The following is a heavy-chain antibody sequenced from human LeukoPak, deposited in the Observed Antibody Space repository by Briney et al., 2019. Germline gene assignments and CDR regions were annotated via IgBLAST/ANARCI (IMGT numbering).Heavy chain of an antibody. CDR2: IYYSGST. J-gene: IGHJ6*02. CDR3: ARARTGWELLWNYYYGMDV. V-gene: IGHV4-59*01. D-gene: IGHD1-26*01. CDR1: GGSINNYY. Sequence: PSETLSLTCSVSGGSINNYYWSWIRQPPRKGLEWIGFIYYSGSTNYNPSLKSRVTISVDTSKNQFSLKLSSVTAADTAVYYCARARTGWELLWNYYYGMDVWGQGTTVTVSS.